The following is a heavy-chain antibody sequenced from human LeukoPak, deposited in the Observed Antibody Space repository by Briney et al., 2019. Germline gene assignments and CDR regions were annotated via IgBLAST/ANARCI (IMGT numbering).Heavy chain of an antibody. V-gene: IGHV4-4*07. CDR2: IHTSGST. CDR3: ARVPDSNYPYYFDY. CDR1: GGSISSYY. Sequence: SETLSLTCTVSGGSISSYYWSWIRQPAGKGLEWIGRIHTSGSTNYSPSLKSRVTMSVDTSKNQFSLKLSSVTAADTAVYYCARVPDSNYPYYFDYWGQGTLVTVSS. D-gene: IGHD4-11*01. J-gene: IGHJ4*02.